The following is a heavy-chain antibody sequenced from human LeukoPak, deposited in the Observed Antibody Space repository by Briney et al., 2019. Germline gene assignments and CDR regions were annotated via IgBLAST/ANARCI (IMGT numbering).Heavy chain of an antibody. J-gene: IGHJ4*02. D-gene: IGHD7-27*01. CDR1: GGSISGYF. V-gene: IGHV4-59*01. CDR3: ARAHWGYFDY. CDR2: IYYSGTT. Sequence: SETLSLTCTVSGGSISGYFWSWIRQPPGKGLEWIGYIYYSGTTNYNPSLKSRVTISVDTSKNQFSLKLSSVTAADTAVYYCARAHWGYFDYWGQGTLVTVSS.